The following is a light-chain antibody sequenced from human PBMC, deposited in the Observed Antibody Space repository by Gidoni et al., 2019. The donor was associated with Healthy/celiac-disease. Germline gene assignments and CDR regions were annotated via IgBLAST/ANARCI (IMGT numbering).Light chain of an antibody. Sequence: VIGMTQAPSLLSASTGDRVNISCRMSQGISSYLASYQQKPGKAPALLIYAASTLQSGVPSRFSGRGSGTAFTPLTSCLQSEDFATYYCQQYYSFPPTFGGGTKVEIK. CDR2: AAS. CDR3: QQYYSFPPT. J-gene: IGKJ4*01. CDR1: QGISSY. V-gene: IGKV1D-8*01.